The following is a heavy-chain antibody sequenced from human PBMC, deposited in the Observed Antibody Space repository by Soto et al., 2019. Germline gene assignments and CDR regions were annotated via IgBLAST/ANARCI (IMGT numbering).Heavy chain of an antibody. CDR2: ISYDGSNK. CDR3: ARDLWIQLWFGGAHYYYGMDV. Sequence: QPWGSLRLSCAASGFTFISNAIRFFRHAPVKWREWVAAISYDGSNKYYADSVKGRFTISRDNSKNTLYLQMNSLRAEDTAVYYCARDLWIQLWFGGAHYYYGMDVWGQGTTVTVSS. CDR1: GFTFISNA. J-gene: IGHJ6*02. D-gene: IGHD5-18*01. V-gene: IGHV3-30-3*01.